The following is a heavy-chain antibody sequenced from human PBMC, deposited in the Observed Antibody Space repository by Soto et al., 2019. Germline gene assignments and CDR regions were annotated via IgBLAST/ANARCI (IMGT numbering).Heavy chain of an antibody. D-gene: IGHD5-18*01. CDR1: GLTFNNYG. CDR3: ARDPLWGTAMVLWYFDL. CDR2: ISYDGSNK. V-gene: IGHV3-30-3*01. J-gene: IGHJ2*01. Sequence: GGSLRLSCAASGLTFNNYGMHWVRQAPGKGLEWVALISYDGSNKYYADSVKGRFTISRDNSKNTLYLQMNSLRAEDTAVYYCARDPLWGTAMVLWYFDLWGRGTLVTVSS.